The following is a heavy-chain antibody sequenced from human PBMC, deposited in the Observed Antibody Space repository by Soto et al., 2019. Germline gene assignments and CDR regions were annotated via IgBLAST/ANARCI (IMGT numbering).Heavy chain of an antibody. CDR3: ARLRLITMTVNWFDP. CDR2: IYYSGST. J-gene: IGHJ5*02. CDR1: GGSISSGGNY. Sequence: SETLSLTCTVSGGSISSGGNYWNWIRQHPGKGLEWIGYIYYSGSTYYNPSLKSRVIISVDTSKNQFSLKLSSVTAADTAVYYCARLRLITMTVNWFDPWGQGTLVTVSS. D-gene: IGHD3-22*01. V-gene: IGHV4-31*03.